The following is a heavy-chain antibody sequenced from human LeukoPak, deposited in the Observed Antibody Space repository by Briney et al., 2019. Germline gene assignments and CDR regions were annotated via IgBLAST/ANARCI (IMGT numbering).Heavy chain of an antibody. CDR2: ISGSGGGT. V-gene: IGHV3-23*01. Sequence: QPGGSLRLSCEASGFTFSSYAMSWVRQVPGKELEWVSGISGSGGGTAYTASVKGRFTISRDNSKNTVYLQMNSLRGEDTAIYYCAKEGPVGGWPHDYWGQGTLVTVSS. CDR1: GFTFSSYA. J-gene: IGHJ4*02. CDR3: AKEGPVGGWPHDY.